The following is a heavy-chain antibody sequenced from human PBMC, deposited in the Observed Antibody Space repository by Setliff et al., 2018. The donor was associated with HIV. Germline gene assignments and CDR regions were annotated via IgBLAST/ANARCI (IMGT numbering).Heavy chain of an antibody. CDR3: ARLERYSHAYSGYFDY. V-gene: IGHV3-20*04. D-gene: IGHD5-18*01. CDR1: GFTFDDYG. CDR2: INWNGGST. J-gene: IGHJ4*02. Sequence: PGGSLRLSCAASGFTFDDYGMSWARQAPGKGLEWVSGINWNGGSTGYADSVKGRFTISRDNAKNSLYLQMNSLRAEDTALYYCARLERYSHAYSGYFDYWGQATLVTVSS.